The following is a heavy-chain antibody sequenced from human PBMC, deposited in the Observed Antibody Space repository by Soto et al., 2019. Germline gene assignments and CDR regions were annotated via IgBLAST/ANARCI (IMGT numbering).Heavy chain of an antibody. V-gene: IGHV3-23*01. Sequence: PGGSLRLSCAASGFTFSSYAMSWVRQAPGKGLEWVSAISGSGGSTYYADSVKGRFTISRDNSKNTLYLQMNSLRAEDTAVYYCATMRRIVVPATDFDYWGQGTLVTVSS. J-gene: IGHJ4*02. D-gene: IGHD2-2*01. CDR2: ISGSGGST. CDR3: ATMRRIVVPATDFDY. CDR1: GFTFSSYA.